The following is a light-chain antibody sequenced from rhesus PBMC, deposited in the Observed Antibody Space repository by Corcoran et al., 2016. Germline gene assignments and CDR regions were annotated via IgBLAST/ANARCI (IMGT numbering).Light chain of an antibody. CDR3: QHGYGTPMYS. V-gene: IGKV1S15*01. Sequence: DIQMTQSPSSLSASVGDTVTITCRASQGISNNLAWYQQKPGKVLKLLIYYASTLQSGDPSRISGSGSGTDFPLTISSLQPEDFATYYCQHGYGTPMYSFGQGTKVEIK. J-gene: IGKJ2*01. CDR1: QGISNN. CDR2: YAS.